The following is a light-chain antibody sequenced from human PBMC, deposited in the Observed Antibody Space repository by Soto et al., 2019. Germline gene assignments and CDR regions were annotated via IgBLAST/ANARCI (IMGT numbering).Light chain of an antibody. J-gene: IGLJ1*01. Sequence: QSALTQPPSASGSPGQSVTISCTGTSSDVGGYNYVSWYQQHPGKAPKLMIYEVSKRPSGVPDRFSGSKSGNTASLTVSGLQAEDEADYYCSSYAGNKNVFGTGTKLTVL. V-gene: IGLV2-8*01. CDR3: SSYAGNKNV. CDR2: EVS. CDR1: SSDVGGYNY.